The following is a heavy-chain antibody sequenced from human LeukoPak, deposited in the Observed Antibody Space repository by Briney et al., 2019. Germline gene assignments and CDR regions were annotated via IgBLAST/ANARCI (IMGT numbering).Heavy chain of an antibody. Sequence: PGESLRLSCAASGFTFSSYGMHWVRQPPAKGLEWVAFIRYDGSNKYYVECVKGRFSISREHSKNTLYLEMNSLRAEDTAIYYCAKGKGKLGAFQSDFDYWGQGTLVTVSS. CDR3: AKGKGKLGAFQSDFDY. V-gene: IGHV3-30*02. CDR1: GFTFSSYG. J-gene: IGHJ4*02. D-gene: IGHD1-26*01. CDR2: IRYDGSNK.